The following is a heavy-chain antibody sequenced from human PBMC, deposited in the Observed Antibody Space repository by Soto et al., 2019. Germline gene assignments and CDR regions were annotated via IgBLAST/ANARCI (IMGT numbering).Heavy chain of an antibody. J-gene: IGHJ4*02. Sequence: KPSETLSLTCAVYGGSFSDYYWNWIRQPPGKGLEWIGEINYSGSTDYNPSLKSRVTISVDTSKNQFSLKLKSVTAADTAVYYCTRGSGVAEYWGQGTLVTVSS. CDR1: GGSFSDYY. D-gene: IGHD3-10*01. V-gene: IGHV4-34*01. CDR3: TRGSGVAEY. CDR2: INYSGST.